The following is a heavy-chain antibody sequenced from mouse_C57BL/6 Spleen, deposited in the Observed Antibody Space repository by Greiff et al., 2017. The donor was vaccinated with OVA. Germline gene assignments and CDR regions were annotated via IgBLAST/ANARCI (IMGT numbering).Heavy chain of an antibody. CDR2: ISGGGGNT. V-gene: IGHV5-9*01. Sequence: VQLKESGGGLVKPGGSLKLSCAASGFTFSSYTMSWVRQTPEKRLEWVATISGGGGNTYYPDSVKGRFTISRNNAKNTLYRQMSSLRSEDTALYDCARHAPYYYGSRNWYCDVWGTGTTVTVSS. J-gene: IGHJ1*03. CDR1: GFTFSSYT. D-gene: IGHD1-1*01. CDR3: ARHAPYYYGSRNWYCDV.